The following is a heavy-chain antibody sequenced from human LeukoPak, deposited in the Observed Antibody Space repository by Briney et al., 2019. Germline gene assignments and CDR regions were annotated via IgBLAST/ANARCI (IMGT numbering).Heavy chain of an antibody. CDR2: IKTDGSEE. J-gene: IGHJ4*02. Sequence: GGSLRLYCAASGFTFSNSYMSWVRQAPGKGLEWVANIKTDGSEEGYVDSVEGRFSISRDNVKNSLYLQMNSLRADDTAIYFCARDPEYGALDYWGQGTQVTVSS. CDR1: GFTFSNSY. V-gene: IGHV3-7*01. D-gene: IGHD2/OR15-2a*01. CDR3: ARDPEYGALDY.